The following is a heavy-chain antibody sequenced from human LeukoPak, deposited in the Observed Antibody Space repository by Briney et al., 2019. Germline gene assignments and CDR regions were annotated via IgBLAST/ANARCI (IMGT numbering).Heavy chain of an antibody. CDR1: GFTFSSYA. J-gene: IGHJ3*02. V-gene: IGHV3-21*01. CDR3: ARAVSAYDAFDI. Sequence: PGGSLRLSCAASGFTFSSYAMNWVRQAPGRGLEWVSSISSSSSHIYYADSVKGRFTISRDNAKNSLYLQMNSLRAEDTAVYYCARAVSAYDAFDIWGQGTMVTVSS. CDR2: ISSSSSHI.